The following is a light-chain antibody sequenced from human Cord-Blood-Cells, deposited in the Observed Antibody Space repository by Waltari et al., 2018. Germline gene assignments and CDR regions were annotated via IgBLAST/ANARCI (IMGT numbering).Light chain of an antibody. CDR3: QQYGSSRSIT. CDR1: HSVSNSY. CDR2: GAS. V-gene: IGKV3-20*01. J-gene: IGKJ5*01. Sequence: EIVLTQSPATLSLSPGERATLSCRASHSVSNSYLAWYQQKPAQAPRLLIYGASSTATGVPDRFSSSGSGADFSLTISRLEPEDVVVDYCQQYGSSRSITFGQGTRLEIK.